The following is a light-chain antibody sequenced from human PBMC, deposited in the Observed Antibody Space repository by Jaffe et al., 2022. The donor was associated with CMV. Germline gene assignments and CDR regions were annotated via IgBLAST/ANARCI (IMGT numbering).Light chain of an antibody. V-gene: IGLV2-14*03. CDR1: SSDVGDYNY. Sequence: QSALTQPASVSGSPGQSITISCTGTSSDVGDYNYVSWYQQHPGKAPKLMIYDVNNRPSGVSNRFSGSKSGNTASLTISGLQAEDEGDYYCSSYRSSSTWVFGGGTKLTVL. J-gene: IGLJ3*02. CDR2: DVN. CDR3: SSYRSSSTWV.